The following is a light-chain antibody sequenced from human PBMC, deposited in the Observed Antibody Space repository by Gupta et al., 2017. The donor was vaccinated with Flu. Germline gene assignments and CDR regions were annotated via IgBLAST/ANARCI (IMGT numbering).Light chain of an antibody. Sequence: QSALTQPASVSGSPGQSINIPCPGSSSDIGVYDYVSWYQQHPGKAPKLLIFEVYNRPSGVSNRFSGSKSGNTASLTISGLQADDEADYYCYSYTTSNTLLFGGGTTLTVL. CDR1: SSDIGVYDY. CDR2: EVY. V-gene: IGLV2-14*01. J-gene: IGLJ2*01. CDR3: YSYTTSNTLL.